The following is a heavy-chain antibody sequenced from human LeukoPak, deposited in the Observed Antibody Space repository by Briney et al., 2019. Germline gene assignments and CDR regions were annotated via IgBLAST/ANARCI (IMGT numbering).Heavy chain of an antibody. V-gene: IGHV1-69-2*01. CDR3: ATAFSWVRPRPRDGYNF. J-gene: IGHJ4*02. CDR1: GYTFTDYY. Sequence: ASVKVSCKVSGYTFTDYYMHWVQQAPGKGLEWMGLVDPEDGETIYAEKFQGRVTITADTSTDTAYMELSSLRSEDTAVYYCATAFSWVRPRPRDGYNFWGQGTLVTVSS. D-gene: IGHD5-24*01. CDR2: VDPEDGET.